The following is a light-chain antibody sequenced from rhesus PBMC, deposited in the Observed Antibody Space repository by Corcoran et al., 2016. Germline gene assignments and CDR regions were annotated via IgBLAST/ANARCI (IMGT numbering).Light chain of an antibody. CDR1: SSDIGGYNG. V-gene: IGLV2-38*01. Sequence: QSALTQPPSVSKSLGQSVTISCTGTSSDIGGYNGVSWFQQHPGTAPRVPIYAVSKRPSGVSDRFSGSKSGNMASLTISGLQAEDEADYYCGSYGSGSTYMFGAGTRLTVL. CDR2: AVS. CDR3: GSYGSGSTYM. J-gene: IGLJ1*01.